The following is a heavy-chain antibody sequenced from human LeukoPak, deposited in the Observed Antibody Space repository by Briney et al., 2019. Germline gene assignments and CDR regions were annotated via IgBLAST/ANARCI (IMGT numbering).Heavy chain of an antibody. CDR2: IIPIFGTA. D-gene: IGHD2-2*01. Sequence: SVTVSFKASGGTFSNYAISWVRQAPGQGLEWMGGIIPIFGTANYAQKFQGRVTITADKSTSTAYMELSSLRSEDTAVYYCARGDVVVPAAFLHAFDIWGQGTMATVPS. CDR1: GGTFSNYA. V-gene: IGHV1-69*06. CDR3: ARGDVVVPAAFLHAFDI. J-gene: IGHJ3*02.